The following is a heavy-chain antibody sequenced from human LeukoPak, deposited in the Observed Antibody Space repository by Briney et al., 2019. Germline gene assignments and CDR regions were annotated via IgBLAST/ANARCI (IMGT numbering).Heavy chain of an antibody. CDR3: ARAVTGTTGFDY. J-gene: IGHJ4*02. Sequence: PGGSLRLSCAASGFTFSSYSMNWVRQAPGKGLEWVAVIWYDGSNKYYADSVKGRFTISRDNSKNTLYLQMNSLRAEDTAVYYCARAVTGTTGFDYWGQGTLVTVSS. CDR1: GFTFSSYS. D-gene: IGHD1-20*01. CDR2: IWYDGSNK. V-gene: IGHV3-33*08.